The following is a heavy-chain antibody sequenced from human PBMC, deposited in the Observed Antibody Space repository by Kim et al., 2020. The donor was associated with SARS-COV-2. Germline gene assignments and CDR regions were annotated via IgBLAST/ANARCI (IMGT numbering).Heavy chain of an antibody. J-gene: IGHJ4*02. CDR3: ARARYDRSGYLYYFDY. Sequence: SETLSLTCTVSGGSISSYYWSWIRQPPGKGLEWIGYIYYSGSTNYNPSLKSRVTTSVDTPKNQFSLKLSSVTAADTAVYYCARARYDRSGYLYYFDYWGQGTLVTVPS. D-gene: IGHD3-22*01. V-gene: IGHV4-59*01. CDR1: GGSISSYY. CDR2: IYYSGST.